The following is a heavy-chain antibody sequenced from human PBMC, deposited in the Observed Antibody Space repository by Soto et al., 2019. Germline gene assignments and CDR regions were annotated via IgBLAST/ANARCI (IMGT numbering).Heavy chain of an antibody. J-gene: IGHJ4*02. CDR1: GGSISNYY. Sequence: SETLSLTCTISGGSISNYYWSWIRQPPGKGLEWIGYIYDSGSTNYNPSLRGRVTISIDTSKNQFSLKLSSETAADTAVYYCARDTAVALFDYWGQGTLVTVSS. CDR2: IYDSGST. D-gene: IGHD5-18*01. CDR3: ARDTAVALFDY. V-gene: IGHV4-59*01.